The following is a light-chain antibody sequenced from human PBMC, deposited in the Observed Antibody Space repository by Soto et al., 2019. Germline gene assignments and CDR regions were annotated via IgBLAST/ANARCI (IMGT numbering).Light chain of an antibody. V-gene: IGKV3-20*01. CDR1: QTVTRNY. CDR2: GAS. CDR3: QQHGSSPIT. Sequence: IVFTQSPCTLSLSPGERATLSCRASQTVTRNYLAWHQQKPGQTPRLLVYGASSRATGIPDRFSGSGSGTDFTLTISRLEPEDFAVYYCQQHGSSPITFGQGTRLEIK. J-gene: IGKJ5*01.